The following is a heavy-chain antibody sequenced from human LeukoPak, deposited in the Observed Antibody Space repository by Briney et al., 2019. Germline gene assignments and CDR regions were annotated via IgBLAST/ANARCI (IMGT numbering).Heavy chain of an antibody. J-gene: IGHJ6*03. CDR3: ARHVRKVDPPYHYYYYYMDV. CDR2: LYSSGTI. D-gene: IGHD2-15*01. CDR1: GGSIGSGSYY. Sequence: SETLSLTCTVSGGSIGSGSYYWGWIRQPPGKGLEWIGNLYSSGTIYYNPSLKSRVTISVDTSKRQLSLRLTSVAAADTAVYYCARHVRKVDPPYHYYYYYMDVWGKGTTVTISS. V-gene: IGHV4-39*01.